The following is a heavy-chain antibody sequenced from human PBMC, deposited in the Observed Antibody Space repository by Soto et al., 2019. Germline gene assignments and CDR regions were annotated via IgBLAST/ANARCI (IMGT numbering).Heavy chain of an antibody. J-gene: IGHJ4*01. CDR3: SSGSLYGSGSYPVDY. CDR1: GGTFSNHL. CDR2: IIPLFGTL. D-gene: IGHD3-10*01. V-gene: IGHV1-69*08. Sequence: QVQLVQSGAEVKKPGSSVNVSCKASGGTFSNHLISWVRQAPGQGLEWMGTIIPLFGTLNYAQKLQGRVTLSAARSTSTAYMELSSRRSDDTAVYYCSSGSLYGSGSYPVDYWGQGTLVTVSS.